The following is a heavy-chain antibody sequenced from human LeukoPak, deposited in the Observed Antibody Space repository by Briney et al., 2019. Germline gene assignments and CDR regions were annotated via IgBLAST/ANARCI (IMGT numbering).Heavy chain of an antibody. CDR2: IYYSGST. J-gene: IGHJ4*02. CDR1: GGSISSGGYY. Sequence: PSQTLSLTCTVSGGSISSGGYYWSWIRQHPGEGLEWIGYIYYSGSTYYNPSLKSRVTISVDTSKNQFSLKLSSVTAADTAVYYCARGVVVVAATYYDYWGQGTLVTVSS. D-gene: IGHD2-15*01. CDR3: ARGVVVVAATYYDY. V-gene: IGHV4-31*03.